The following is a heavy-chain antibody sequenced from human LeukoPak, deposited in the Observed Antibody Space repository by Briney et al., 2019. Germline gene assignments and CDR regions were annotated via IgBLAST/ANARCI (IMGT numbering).Heavy chain of an antibody. V-gene: IGHV3-48*03. D-gene: IGHD2-15*01. Sequence: GGSLRLSCAASGFTFSSYEMNWVRQAPGKGLEWVSYISNSGSTIDYADSVKGRFTISRDNAKNSLYLQMNSLRGEDTAVYYCAREGVALDYWGQGTLVTVSP. CDR2: ISNSGSTI. J-gene: IGHJ4*02. CDR3: AREGVALDY. CDR1: GFTFSSYE.